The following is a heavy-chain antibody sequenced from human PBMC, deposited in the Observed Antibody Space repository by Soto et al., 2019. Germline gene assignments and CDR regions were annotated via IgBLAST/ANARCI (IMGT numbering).Heavy chain of an antibody. V-gene: IGHV3-23*01. D-gene: IGHD3-22*01. J-gene: IGHJ4*02. CDR1: GFTFSHFA. CDR2: SSGSGSST. CDR3: AKPLSPFSSSYIDY. Sequence: TGGSLRLSCAASGFTFSHFAMNWVRPSPGKGLEWISGSSGSGSSTHDADSVQGRFIISRDNSNGTLYLQMTNLRAEDTAVYYCAKPLSPFSSSYIDYWAQGTLVTVSS.